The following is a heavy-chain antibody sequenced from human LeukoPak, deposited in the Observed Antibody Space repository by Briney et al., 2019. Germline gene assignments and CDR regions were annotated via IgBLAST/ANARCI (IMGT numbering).Heavy chain of an antibody. CDR2: IYPGDSDT. CDR1: GYSFTSYW. Sequence: GESLKISCKGSGYSFTSYWIGWVRQMPGKGLEWMGIIYPGDSDTRYSPSFQGQVTISADKSISTAYLQWSSLKASDTAIYYCARHAGVYERYYYYYMDVWGKGTTVTVSS. D-gene: IGHD3-3*01. CDR3: ARHAGVYERYYYYYMDV. V-gene: IGHV5-51*01. J-gene: IGHJ6*03.